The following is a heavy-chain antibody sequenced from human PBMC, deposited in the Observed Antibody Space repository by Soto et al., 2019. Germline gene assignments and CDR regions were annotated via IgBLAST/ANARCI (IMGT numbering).Heavy chain of an antibody. D-gene: IGHD3-22*01. CDR2: IYYSGST. Sequence: TSETLSLTCTVSGGSVSSGSYYWSWIRQPPGKGLEWIGYIYYSGSTNYNPSLKSRVTISVDTSKNQFSLKLSSVTAADTAVYYCAANYYDSSGYYSPFDYWGQGTLVTVSS. CDR3: AANYYDSSGYYSPFDY. J-gene: IGHJ4*02. V-gene: IGHV4-61*01. CDR1: GGSVSSGSYY.